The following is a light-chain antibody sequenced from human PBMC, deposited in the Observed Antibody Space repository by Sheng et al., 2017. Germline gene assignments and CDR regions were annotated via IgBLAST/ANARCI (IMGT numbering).Light chain of an antibody. Sequence: QSVLTQPPSVSAAPGQKVTISCSGSSSNIGNNYVSWYQQLPGTAPKLLIYENNKRPSGIPDRFSGSKSGTSATLGITGLQTGDEADYYCGTWDSSLNADVFGTGTKVTVL. CDR3: GTWDSSLNADV. V-gene: IGLV1-51*02. CDR2: ENN. CDR1: SSNIGNNY. J-gene: IGLJ1*01.